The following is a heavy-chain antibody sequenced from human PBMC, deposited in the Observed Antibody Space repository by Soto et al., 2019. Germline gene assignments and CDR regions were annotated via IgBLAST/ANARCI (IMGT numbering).Heavy chain of an antibody. V-gene: IGHV2-5*02. J-gene: IGHJ6*02. CDR3: VSNSRYYGGDYYYRMDA. Sequence: ITLKESGPTLVKPTQTLTLTCTFSGFSLNTGGVGVGWVRQPRGKAMEWLALIYWDDDERYRPSLRSRLNITKDTTHNQVGLTMTNMAPEYTATYSCVSNSRYYGGDYYYRMDAWGQGTTVTVSS. CDR1: GFSLNTGGVG. CDR2: IYWDDDE. D-gene: IGHD3-10*01.